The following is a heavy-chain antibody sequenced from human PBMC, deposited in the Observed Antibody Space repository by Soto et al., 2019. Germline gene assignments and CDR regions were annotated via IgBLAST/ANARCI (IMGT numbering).Heavy chain of an antibody. D-gene: IGHD3-16*01. V-gene: IGHV1-8*01. J-gene: IGHJ5*02. Sequence: ASVKVSCKASGYTFTSYDINWVRQATGQGLEWMGWMNPNSGNTGYAQKFQGRVTMTRNTSISTAYMKLSSLRSEDTAVYYCAWAGRNYGRNWCAPGGKATXVTVSS. CDR3: AWAGRNYGRNWCAP. CDR1: GYTFTSYD. CDR2: MNPNSGNT.